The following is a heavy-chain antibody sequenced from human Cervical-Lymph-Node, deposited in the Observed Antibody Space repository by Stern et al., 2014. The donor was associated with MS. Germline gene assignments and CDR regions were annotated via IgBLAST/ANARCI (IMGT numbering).Heavy chain of an antibody. V-gene: IGHV1-69*06. J-gene: IGHJ1*01. CDR3: CRDAHYYDRSDYRN. CDR1: GGKFNIYA. D-gene: IGHD3-22*01. Sequence: QVQLMQSGAEVKKPGSSVKVSCKASGGKFNIYAISWMRQAPGQGFEWMGGITPSLPTAKYAEKFQGSASITAVRSTTTVFLELSSLTSEDTAVYYCCRDAHYYDRSDYRNWGQGTLVTVSS. CDR2: ITPSLPTA.